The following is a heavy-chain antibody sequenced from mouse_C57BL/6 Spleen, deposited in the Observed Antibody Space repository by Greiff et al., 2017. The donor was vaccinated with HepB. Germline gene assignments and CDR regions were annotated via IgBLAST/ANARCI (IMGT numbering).Heavy chain of an antibody. V-gene: IGHV1-50*01. CDR3: ASLPFFDY. D-gene: IGHD2-1*01. J-gene: IGHJ2*01. CDR1: GYTFTSYW. CDR2: IDPSDSYT. Sequence: QVQLQQPGAELVKPGASVKLSCKASGYTFTSYWMQWVKQRPGQGLEWIGEIDPSDSYTNYNQKFKGKATLTVDTSSSTAYMQLSSLTSEDSAVYYCASLPFFDYWGKGTTLTVSS.